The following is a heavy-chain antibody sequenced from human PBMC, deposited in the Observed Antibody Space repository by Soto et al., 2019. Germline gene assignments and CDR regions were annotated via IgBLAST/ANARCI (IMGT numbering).Heavy chain of an antibody. J-gene: IGHJ4*02. Sequence: QVQLVQSGAEEKKPGASVKVSCKASGYTFTGYAMHWVRQAPGQRLEWMGWINAGNGNTQYSQKFQGRVTISRDTSASTAYMELSSLGYEDTAVYYCARAVAVPADFDYWGQGTLVTVSS. CDR2: INAGNGNT. D-gene: IGHD6-19*01. V-gene: IGHV1-3*05. CDR1: GYTFTGYA. CDR3: ARAVAVPADFDY.